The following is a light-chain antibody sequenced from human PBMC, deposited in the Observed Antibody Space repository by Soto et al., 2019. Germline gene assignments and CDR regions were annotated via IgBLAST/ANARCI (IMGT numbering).Light chain of an antibody. CDR1: QSVDIY. J-gene: IGKJ4*01. CDR2: DAT. V-gene: IGKV3-11*01. CDR3: QQRINWPIT. Sequence: EIVLTQSPATLSLSPGERATLSCRASQSVDIYLVWYQQKPGQAPSLLLYDATNRATAIPARFSGSGSGTDFTPTISSLEPEDFAVYYCQQRINWPITFSGGTKVEIK.